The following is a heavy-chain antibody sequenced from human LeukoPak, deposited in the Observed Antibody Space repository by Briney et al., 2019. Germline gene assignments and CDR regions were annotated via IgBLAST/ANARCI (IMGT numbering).Heavy chain of an antibody. D-gene: IGHD5-24*01. Sequence: SETLSLTCTVSGDSVARGGYYWNWIRQPPGRELEWIGYVYYSGNTDYNPSLKSRVTISLDTSKNQFSLKLSSVTAADTAGYYCARQEEMATIRAWFDPWGQGTLVTVSS. CDR3: ARQEEMATIRAWFDP. CDR1: GDSVARGGYY. V-gene: IGHV4-61*08. J-gene: IGHJ5*02. CDR2: VYYSGNT.